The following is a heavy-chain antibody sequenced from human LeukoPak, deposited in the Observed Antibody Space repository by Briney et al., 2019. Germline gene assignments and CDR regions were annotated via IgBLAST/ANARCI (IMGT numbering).Heavy chain of an antibody. CDR3: ARASPRGSYLYY. J-gene: IGHJ4*02. CDR1: GGSISSYY. Sequence: SETLSLTCTVSGGSISSYYWSWIRQPPGKGLEWIGYIYYSGSTNYNPSLKSRVTISVDTSKNQFSLKLSSVTAADTAVYYCARASPRGSYLYYWGQGTLVTVSS. V-gene: IGHV4-59*12. CDR2: IYYSGST. D-gene: IGHD1-26*01.